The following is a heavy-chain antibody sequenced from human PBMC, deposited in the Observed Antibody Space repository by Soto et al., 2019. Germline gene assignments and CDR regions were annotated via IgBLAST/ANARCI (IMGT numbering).Heavy chain of an antibody. CDR2: ISAYNGNT. D-gene: IGHD2-15*01. CDR1: GYTXTSYG. V-gene: IGHV1-18*01. J-gene: IGHJ4*02. Sequence: VSCKSSGYTXTSYGISWVRQAPGQGLEWMGWISAYNGNTNYAQKLQGRVTMTTDTSTSTACMELRSLRSDDTAVYYCARLSTVVAYYFDYWGQGTLVTVSS. CDR3: ARLSTVVAYYFDY.